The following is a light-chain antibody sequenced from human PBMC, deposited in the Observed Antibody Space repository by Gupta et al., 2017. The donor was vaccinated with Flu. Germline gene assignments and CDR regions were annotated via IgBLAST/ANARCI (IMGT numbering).Light chain of an antibody. J-gene: IGKJ2*01. CDR1: QSCLYSSNNKNY. CDR3: QQEDSIPVT. CDR2: WAS. Sequence: SLGESATINCKSSQSCLYSSNNKNYLAWYKQKPGQPPKLLIYWASTRESGVPDRFSGSGSGTEFTLTISSLQAEDVAVYYCQQEDSIPVTFGQGTKVEIK. V-gene: IGKV4-1*01.